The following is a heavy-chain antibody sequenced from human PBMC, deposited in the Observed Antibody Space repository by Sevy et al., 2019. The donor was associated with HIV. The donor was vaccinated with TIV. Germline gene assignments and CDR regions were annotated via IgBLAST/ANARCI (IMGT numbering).Heavy chain of an antibody. Sequence: GGSLRLSCAASGFTFTTYAMTWVRQAPGKGLQWVSAISGSGGSTYYADSVEGRFTISRDNSESTLYLQMNSLTPEDTAAYYCSKRYSGTMAPQYFYYGLDVWGQGTTVTVSS. CDR1: GFTFTTYA. V-gene: IGHV3-23*01. J-gene: IGHJ6*02. CDR2: ISGSGGST. CDR3: SKRYSGTMAPQYFYYGLDV. D-gene: IGHD5-12*01.